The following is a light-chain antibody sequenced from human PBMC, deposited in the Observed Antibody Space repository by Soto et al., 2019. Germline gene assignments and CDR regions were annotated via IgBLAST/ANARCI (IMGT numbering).Light chain of an antibody. CDR1: SSDVGGYNY. Sequence: QSALTQPASVSGSPGQSITISCTGTSSDVGGYNYVSWYQQHPGKAPKLMIYEVSNRPSGVSNRFSGSKSGNTASLTISGLQAEDEADSYCSSYTSSIRWVFGGGTKLTVL. CDR2: EVS. V-gene: IGLV2-14*01. J-gene: IGLJ3*02. CDR3: SSYTSSIRWV.